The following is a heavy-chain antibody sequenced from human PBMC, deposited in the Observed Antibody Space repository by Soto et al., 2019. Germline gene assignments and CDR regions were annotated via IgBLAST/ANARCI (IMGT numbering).Heavy chain of an antibody. CDR2: ISAYNGNT. D-gene: IGHD3-3*01. CDR3: ARGSYDFWSGYGSYYYYYYGMDV. J-gene: IGHJ6*02. Sequence: QVQLVQSGAEVKKPGASVKVSCKASGYTFTSYGISWVRQAPGQGLEWMGWISAYNGNTNYAQKLQGRVTMTTDTSTSTAYMELRSLRSDDTAVHYCARGSYDFWSGYGSYYYYYYGMDVWGQGTTVTVSS. CDR1: GYTFTSYG. V-gene: IGHV1-18*01.